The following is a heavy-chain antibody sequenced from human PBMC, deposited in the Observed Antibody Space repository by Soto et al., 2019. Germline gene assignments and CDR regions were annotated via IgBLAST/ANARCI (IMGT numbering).Heavy chain of an antibody. V-gene: IGHV1-69*13. Sequence: SVKVSCKASGGTFSSYAISWVRQAPGQGLEWMGGIIPIFGTANYAQKFQGRVTITADESTSTAYMELSSLRSEDTAVYYCARDHAKGHDSSGYYPKARYTYYYGMEIWGKGTTVIVSS. J-gene: IGHJ6*04. D-gene: IGHD3-22*01. CDR2: IIPIFGTA. CDR3: ARDHAKGHDSSGYYPKARYTYYYGMEI. CDR1: GGTFSSYA.